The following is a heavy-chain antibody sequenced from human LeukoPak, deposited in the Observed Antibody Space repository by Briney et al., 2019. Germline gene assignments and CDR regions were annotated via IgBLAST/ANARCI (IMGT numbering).Heavy chain of an antibody. D-gene: IGHD3-16*01. J-gene: IGHJ4*02. CDR2: IKQDGSEK. CDR1: GFTFSSYW. CDR3: ARARRGYYFDY. Sequence: GGSLRLSCAASGFTFSSYWMSWVRQAPGKGLEWVANIKQDGSEKYYVDPVKGQFTISRDNAKNPLYLQMNSLRAEDTAVYYCARARRGYYFDYWGQGTLVTVSS. V-gene: IGHV3-7*01.